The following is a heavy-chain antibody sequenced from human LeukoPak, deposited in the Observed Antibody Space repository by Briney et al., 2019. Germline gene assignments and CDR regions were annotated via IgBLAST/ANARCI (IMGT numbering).Heavy chain of an antibody. CDR3: ARDLPEWGNAFDI. J-gene: IGHJ3*02. CDR1: GYTFTGYF. CDR2: INPNSGGT. D-gene: IGHD1-26*01. Sequence: ASVNVSCKASGYTFTGYFINWVRQAPGQGPERMGWINPNSGGTKYAQKFQGRVTMTRDTSISTAYMELTRLRSDDTAVYYCARDLPEWGNAFDIWGQGTMVTVSS. V-gene: IGHV1-2*02.